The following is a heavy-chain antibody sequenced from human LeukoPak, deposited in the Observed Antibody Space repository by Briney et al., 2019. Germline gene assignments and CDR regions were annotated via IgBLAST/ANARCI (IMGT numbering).Heavy chain of an antibody. CDR3: TTGFESINAFDI. CDR2: MNPNSGNT. CDR1: GYTFTSYD. V-gene: IGHV1-8*03. D-gene: IGHD3-9*01. J-gene: IGHJ3*02. Sequence: ASVKVSCKASGYTFTSYDINWVRQATGQGREWMGWMNPNSGNTGYAQKFQGRVTITRNTSISTAYMELSSLKTEDTAVYYCTTGFESINAFDIWGQGTMVTVSS.